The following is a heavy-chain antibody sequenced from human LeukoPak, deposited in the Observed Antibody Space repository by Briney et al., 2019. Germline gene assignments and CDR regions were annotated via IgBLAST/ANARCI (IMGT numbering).Heavy chain of an antibody. Sequence: SETLSLTCTVSGGSISSDGYYWSWIRQPPGKGLEWIGYIYHSGSTYYNPSLKSRVTISVDRSKNQFSLKLSSVTAADTAVYYCARGSIVVVPAAGDWFDPWGQGTLVTVSS. V-gene: IGHV4-30-2*01. CDR3: ARGSIVVVPAAGDWFDP. J-gene: IGHJ5*02. CDR2: IYHSGST. CDR1: GGSISSDGYY. D-gene: IGHD2-2*01.